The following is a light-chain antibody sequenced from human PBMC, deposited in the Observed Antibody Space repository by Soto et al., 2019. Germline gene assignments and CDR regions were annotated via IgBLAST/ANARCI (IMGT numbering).Light chain of an antibody. CDR3: QQYGSSPRT. V-gene: IGKV3-20*01. CDR2: GAS. CDR1: QSVSSSY. Sequence: TFLPHSPGAPSLSQEDRATLSRRASQSVSSSYLAWYQQKPGQAPRLLIYGASSRATGIPDRFSGSGSGTDFTLTISRLEPEDFAGYYCQQYGSSPRTFGQGTKVDIK. J-gene: IGKJ1*01.